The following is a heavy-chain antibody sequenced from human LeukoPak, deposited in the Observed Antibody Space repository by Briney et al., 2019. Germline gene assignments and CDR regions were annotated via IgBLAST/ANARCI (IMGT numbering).Heavy chain of an antibody. Sequence: GGSLRLSCAASEFTFSSNSMNWVRQAPGKGLEWISSISSSSDYRYYADSVKGRFTISRDNAKNSLFLQMNSLKTEDTAVYYCTPDSSSWYLTSFSNDIWGQGTMVTVSS. V-gene: IGHV3-21*03. CDR1: EFTFSSNS. D-gene: IGHD6-13*01. CDR3: TPDSSSWYLTSFSNDI. J-gene: IGHJ3*02. CDR2: ISSSSDYR.